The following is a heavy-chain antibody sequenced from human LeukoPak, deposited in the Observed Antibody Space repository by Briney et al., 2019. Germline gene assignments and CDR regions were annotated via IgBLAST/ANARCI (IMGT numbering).Heavy chain of an antibody. Sequence: GGSLRLSCAASGFTFSSYSMNWVRQAPGKGLEWVSGISGSGGNTFYTDSVKGRFTISRDNSKNTLYLQMNSLRAEDTAIYYCAKDSTGSEIYYFDYWGQGTLVTVSS. J-gene: IGHJ4*02. CDR1: GFTFSSYS. V-gene: IGHV3-23*01. CDR2: ISGSGGNT. CDR3: AKDSTGSEIYYFDY. D-gene: IGHD1-1*01.